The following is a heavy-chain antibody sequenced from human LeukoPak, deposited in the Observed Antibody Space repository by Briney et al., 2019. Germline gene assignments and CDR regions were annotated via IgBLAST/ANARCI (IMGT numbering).Heavy chain of an antibody. V-gene: IGHV1-2*02. CDR3: ARAQDGYNYAYFDY. J-gene: IGHJ4*02. D-gene: IGHD5-24*01. CDR1: GYTFTGYY. Sequence: ASVKVSCKTSGYTFTGYYLHWVRQAPGQGLEWMGWIDPNSGGTNSAQNFQGRVTMTRDTYISTAYMELRRLRSDDTAVYHCARAQDGYNYAYFDYWGQGTLVTVSS. CDR2: IDPNSGGT.